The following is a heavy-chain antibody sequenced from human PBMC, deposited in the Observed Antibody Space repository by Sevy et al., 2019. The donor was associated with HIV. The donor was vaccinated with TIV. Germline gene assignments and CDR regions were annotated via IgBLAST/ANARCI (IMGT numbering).Heavy chain of an antibody. CDR2: VSSDGRNK. J-gene: IGHJ6*02. Sequence: GEPLKISCAASEFSFSSYGMHWVRQAPGKGLEWVAVVSSDGRNKNYADSVKGRFTISRDNSKNTLYLQMNSLRAEDTAFYYCARDEGILPPGYYYYGMDVWGQGTTVTVSS. V-gene: IGHV3-30*04. CDR3: ARDEGILPPGYYYYGMDV. D-gene: IGHD3-10*01. CDR1: EFSFSSYG.